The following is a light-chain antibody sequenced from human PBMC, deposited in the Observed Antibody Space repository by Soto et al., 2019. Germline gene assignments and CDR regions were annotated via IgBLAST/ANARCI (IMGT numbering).Light chain of an antibody. Sequence: DIQMTQSPSSLSASVGDRVTVTCRTSQKINNYLNWYQQKPGKAPKLLIYGAFSVQSGVPLRFSRSGSGTEFTLTISSLQPEDFAIYYCEQTYSTPVTFGQGTRLEIK. V-gene: IGKV1-39*01. J-gene: IGKJ5*01. CDR2: GAF. CDR1: QKINNY. CDR3: EQTYSTPVT.